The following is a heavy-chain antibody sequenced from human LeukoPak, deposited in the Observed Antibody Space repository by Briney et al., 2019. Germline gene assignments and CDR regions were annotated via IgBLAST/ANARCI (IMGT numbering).Heavy chain of an antibody. CDR3: ATWGVVS. CDR2: ISYDGSNK. D-gene: IGHD7-27*01. J-gene: IGHJ3*01. CDR1: GFTFSSYA. Sequence: GRSLRLSCAASGFTFSSYAIHWVRQAPGKGLEWVAVISYDGSNKYYADSVKGRFTISRDNAKNTLYLQMNSLRAEDTAVYYCATWGVVSWGQGTMVTVSS. V-gene: IGHV3-30-3*01.